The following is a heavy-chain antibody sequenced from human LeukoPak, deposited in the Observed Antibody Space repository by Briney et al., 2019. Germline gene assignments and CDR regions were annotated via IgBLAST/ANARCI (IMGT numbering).Heavy chain of an antibody. CDR3: ARDRIVVVPAATYYYGMDV. CDR1: GFTFSSSA. D-gene: IGHD2-2*01. J-gene: IGHJ6*02. Sequence: GGSLRLSCAASGFTFSSSAMSWVRQAPGKGLEWVSIISSSGGSTYYADSVKGRFTISRDNSKNTLYLQMNSLRAEDTAVYYCARDRIVVVPAATYYYGMDVWGQGTTVTVSS. CDR2: ISSSGGST. V-gene: IGHV3-23*01.